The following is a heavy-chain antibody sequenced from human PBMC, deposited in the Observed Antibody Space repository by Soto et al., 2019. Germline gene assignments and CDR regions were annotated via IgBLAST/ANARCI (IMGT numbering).Heavy chain of an antibody. CDR2: IIPIFGTR. Sequence: QVQLVQSGAEVKKPGSSVKVSCKASGGTFSNYSISWVRQAPGQGLEWMGGIIPIFGTRNYAQKFQGSVTITADKSTSTAYMEVRNLRSDDTAVYYCARGWETVGSTTPFAYWGQGTLVTVSS. D-gene: IGHD1-26*01. V-gene: IGHV1-69*06. CDR1: GGTFSNYS. CDR3: ARGWETVGSTTPFAY. J-gene: IGHJ4*02.